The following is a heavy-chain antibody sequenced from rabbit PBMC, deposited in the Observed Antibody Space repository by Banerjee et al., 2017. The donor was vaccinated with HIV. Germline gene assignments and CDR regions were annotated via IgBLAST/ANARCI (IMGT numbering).Heavy chain of an antibody. D-gene: IGHD8-1*01. CDR2: IYAGSNDSA. V-gene: IGHV1S45*01. J-gene: IGHJ4*01. CDR1: GFSFSSNYY. CDR3: ARDRYTASSDYSYYFGL. Sequence: QEQLEESGGGLVKPEGSLTLTCTASGFSFSSNYYMCWVRQAPGKGLEWIACIYAGSNDSAYYASWAKGRFTISKTSSTTVTLQMTSLTAADTATYFCARDRYTASSDYSYYFGLWGPGTLVTVS.